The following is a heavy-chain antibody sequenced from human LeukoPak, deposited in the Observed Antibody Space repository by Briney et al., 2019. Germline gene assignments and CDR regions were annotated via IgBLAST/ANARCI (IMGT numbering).Heavy chain of an antibody. CDR2: IYYSGST. J-gene: IGHJ4*02. V-gene: IGHV4-31*03. Sequence: NPSQTLSLTCTVSGGSISSGGYYWSWLRQHPGKGLEWIGYIYYSGSTYYNPSLKSRVTISVDTSKNQFSLKLSSVTAADTAVYYCARVAYYDSSGYYFDYWGQGTLVTVSS. CDR1: GGSISSGGYY. CDR3: ARVAYYDSSGYYFDY. D-gene: IGHD3-22*01.